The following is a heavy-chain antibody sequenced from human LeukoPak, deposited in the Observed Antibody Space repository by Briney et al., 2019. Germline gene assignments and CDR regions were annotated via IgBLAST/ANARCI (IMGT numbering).Heavy chain of an antibody. CDR3: ARDRGSTVTISGGWFDY. CDR2: INPSGGST. V-gene: IGHV1-46*01. CDR1: GYTFTSYY. D-gene: IGHD4-17*01. J-gene: IGHJ4*02. Sequence: ASVKVSCKASGYTFTSYYMHWVRQAHGQGLEWMGIINPSGGSTSYAQKFQGRVTMTRDTSTSTVYMELSSLRSEDTAVYYCARDRGSTVTISGGWFDYWGQGTLVTVSS.